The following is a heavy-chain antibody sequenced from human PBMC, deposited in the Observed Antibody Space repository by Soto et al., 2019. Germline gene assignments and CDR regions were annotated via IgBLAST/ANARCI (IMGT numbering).Heavy chain of an antibody. D-gene: IGHD2-15*01. CDR1: GGSFSSYA. CDR2: IIPIFGTA. CDR3: ARVDCSGGSCYSLYYYGMDV. Sequence: GASVKPSCKASGGSFSSYAISWVRQAPEQGLEWMGGIIPIFGTANYAQKFQGRVTITADESTSTAYMELSSLRSEDTAVYYCARVDCSGGSCYSLYYYGMDVWGQGTTVTVSS. J-gene: IGHJ6*02. V-gene: IGHV1-69*13.